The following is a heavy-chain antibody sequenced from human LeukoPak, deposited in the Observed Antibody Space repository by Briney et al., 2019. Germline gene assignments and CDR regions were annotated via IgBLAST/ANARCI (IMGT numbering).Heavy chain of an antibody. CDR3: ARGLVGTTGEQNWFDP. CDR2: IHTSGNT. D-gene: IGHD1-7*01. CDR1: GGSISSYY. V-gene: IGHV4-4*07. J-gene: IGHJ5*02. Sequence: SETLSLTCSVSGGSISSYYWSWIRQPAGKGLEWIGRIHTSGNTNYNPSLKSRVTISVDKSKIQFSLKLSSVTAADTAVYYCARGLVGTTGEQNWFDPSGPRTLVTVSS.